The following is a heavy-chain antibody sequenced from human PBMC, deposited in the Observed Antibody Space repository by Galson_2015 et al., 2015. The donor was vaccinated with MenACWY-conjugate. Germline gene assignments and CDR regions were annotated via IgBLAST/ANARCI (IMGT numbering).Heavy chain of an antibody. CDR1: GGSIRSGRYY. J-gene: IGHJ4*02. D-gene: IGHD3-22*01. Sequence: LSLTCTVSGGSIRSGRYYWSWIRQLPGKGLEWIGYIYYSGTTYYNPSLRGRVSMSVDTSNNQFSLRMSSVTAADTAVYYCAREANNYDTGGYYIDYWGQGTRVTVSS. CDR2: IYYSGTT. CDR3: AREANNYDTGGYYIDY. V-gene: IGHV4-31*03.